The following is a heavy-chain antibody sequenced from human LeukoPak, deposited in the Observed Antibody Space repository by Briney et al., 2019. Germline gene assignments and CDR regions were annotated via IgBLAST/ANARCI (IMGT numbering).Heavy chain of an antibody. D-gene: IGHD4-11*01. CDR3: AREDSTGGY. CDR1: GYTFTGYY. CDR2: INTNTGNP. Sequence: ASVKVSCKASGYTFTGYYVHWGRQAPGQGLEWMGWINTNTGNPTYAQGFTGRFVFSLDTSVSTAYLQISSLKAEDTAVYYCAREDSTGGYWGQGTLVTVSS. V-gene: IGHV7-4-1*02. J-gene: IGHJ4*02.